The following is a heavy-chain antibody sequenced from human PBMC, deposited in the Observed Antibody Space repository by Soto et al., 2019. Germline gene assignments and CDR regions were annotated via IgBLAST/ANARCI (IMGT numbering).Heavy chain of an antibody. CDR1: GYTFSNYG. D-gene: IGHD2-2*01. CDR3: ARVVPGAEAWFGL. Sequence: GASVKVSCKTSGYTFSNYGITWVRQAPGQPLEWLGWISLYSDGTNYAQKFQGRVSMTTDTSTTTAYMELRSLRSDEPAVYYCARVVPGAEAWFGLWGQGTLVTVS. J-gene: IGHJ5*02. CDR2: ISLYSDGT. V-gene: IGHV1-18*01.